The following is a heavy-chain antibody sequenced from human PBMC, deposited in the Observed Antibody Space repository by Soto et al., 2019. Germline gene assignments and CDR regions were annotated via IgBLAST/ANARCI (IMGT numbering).Heavy chain of an antibody. V-gene: IGHV3-48*03. D-gene: IGHD6-13*01. Sequence: GGSLRLSCAASGFTFSSYEMNWVRQAPGKGLEWVSYISSSGSTIYYADSVKGRFTISRDNAKNSLYLQMNSLRAEDTAVYYCAREGGDIAAAGASYYYYYGMDVWGQGTTVTVSS. CDR3: AREGGDIAAAGASYYYYYGMDV. CDR2: ISSSGSTI. J-gene: IGHJ6*02. CDR1: GFTFSSYE.